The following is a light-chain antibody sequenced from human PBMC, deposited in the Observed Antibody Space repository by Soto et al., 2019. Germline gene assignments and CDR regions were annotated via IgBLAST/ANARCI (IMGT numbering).Light chain of an antibody. V-gene: IGKV3-11*01. J-gene: IGKJ3*01. CDR2: DAS. Sequence: EIVLTQSPATLSLSPGERATLSCRASQSVSSYLAWYQQKPGQAPRLLIYDASNMATGIPARFSGSGSGTDFTLIISSLQPEYVAVYYCQQHSNLVTFGHGTKVDIK. CDR1: QSVSSY. CDR3: QQHSNLVT.